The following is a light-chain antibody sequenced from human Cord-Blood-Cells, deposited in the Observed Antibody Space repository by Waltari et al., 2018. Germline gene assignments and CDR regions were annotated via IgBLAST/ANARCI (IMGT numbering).Light chain of an antibody. Sequence: EIVLTQSPGTLSLSPGERATLSCRASQCVSSSYLAWYQQKPGQAPRLLIYGASTRATGIPDRSSGSGSGTDFSLTISRLEPENFAVYYCQQYGSSPYTFGQGTKLEIK. CDR3: QQYGSSPYT. CDR1: QCVSSSY. V-gene: IGKV3-20*01. CDR2: GAS. J-gene: IGKJ2*01.